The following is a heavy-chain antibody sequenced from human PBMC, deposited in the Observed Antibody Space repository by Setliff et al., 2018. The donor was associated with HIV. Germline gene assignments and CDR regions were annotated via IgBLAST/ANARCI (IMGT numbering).Heavy chain of an antibody. CDR1: RSTFNSHT. CDR2: IIPILGVA. J-gene: IGHJ6*03. D-gene: IGHD3-3*01. Sequence: SVKVSCKAARSTFNSHTINWVRQAPGQGLDWMGRIIPILGVANYAQRFQGKVTITADKSTSTAYMELTSLRFDDTAMYYCVRGVQSPTRYSYYYMDVWGEGTMVTVSS. CDR3: VRGVQSPTRYSYYYMDV. V-gene: IGHV1-69*02.